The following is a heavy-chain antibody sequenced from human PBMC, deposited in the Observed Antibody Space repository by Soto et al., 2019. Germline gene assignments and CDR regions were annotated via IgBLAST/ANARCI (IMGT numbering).Heavy chain of an antibody. V-gene: IGHV1-46*01. CDR2: INPSGGST. CDR3: ARGASDNGMDV. J-gene: IGHJ6*02. CDR1: GYTFTSYY. Sequence: ASVKVSCKASGYTFTSYYMHWVRQAPGQGLEWMGIINPSGGSTSYAQKFQGRVTITRDTSASTAYMELRSLRSDDTAVYYCARGASDNGMDVWGQGTTVTVSS. D-gene: IGHD3-9*01.